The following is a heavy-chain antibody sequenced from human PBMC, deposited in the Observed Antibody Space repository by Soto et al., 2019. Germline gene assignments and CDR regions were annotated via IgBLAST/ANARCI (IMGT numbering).Heavy chain of an antibody. V-gene: IGHV4-61*01. J-gene: IGHJ6*01. CDR2: IYYSGST. Sequence: PSQTLSLTCTVSGGSVNRGSYYCSWIRPPPGKGLEWIGYIYYSGSTNYNPSLKSRVTISVDTSKNQFSLKLSSVTAADTAVYYCARASPRDYGDYDPDSYYYYYGMDVWGQGTTVTVSS. CDR3: ARASPRDYGDYDPDSYYYYYGMDV. D-gene: IGHD4-17*01. CDR1: GGSVNRGSYY.